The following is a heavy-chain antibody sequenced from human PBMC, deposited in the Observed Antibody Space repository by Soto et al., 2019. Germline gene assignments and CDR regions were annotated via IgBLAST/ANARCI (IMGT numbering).Heavy chain of an antibody. Sequence: PGGSLRLSCAVSGFTFSDYAMTWVRQAPGKGLEWVAIISFGGGNTYYADSVEGRFTISRDNSKNTLYLQMNSLRAEDTAVYYCARDSALYDSSGYPPDYWGQGTLVTVSS. CDR1: GFTFSDYA. CDR3: ARDSALYDSSGYPPDY. D-gene: IGHD3-22*01. CDR2: ISFGGGNT. J-gene: IGHJ4*02. V-gene: IGHV3-23*01.